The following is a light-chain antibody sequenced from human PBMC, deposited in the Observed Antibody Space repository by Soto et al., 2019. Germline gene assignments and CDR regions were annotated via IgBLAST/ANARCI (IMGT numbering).Light chain of an antibody. CDR1: SRDVGGYNY. CDR2: DVS. V-gene: IGLV2-14*01. Sequence: QSALTQPASVSGSPGQSITISCTGTSRDVGGYNYVSWYQQHPGKAPKLMIYDVSNRPSGVSNRFSGSKSGNTASLTISGLQAEDEADYYCSSYTSSSTPPCVFGTGTKVTVL. CDR3: SSYTSSSTPPCV. J-gene: IGLJ1*01.